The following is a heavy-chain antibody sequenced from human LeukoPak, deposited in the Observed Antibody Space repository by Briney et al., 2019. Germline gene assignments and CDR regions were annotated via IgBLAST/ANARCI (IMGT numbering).Heavy chain of an antibody. CDR1: GYTFTGYY. J-gene: IGHJ6*02. D-gene: IGHD2-2*01. CDR3: AREGEGRCSSTSCYVSYYYGMDV. CDR2: INPNSGGT. V-gene: IGHV1-2*02. Sequence: ASVRVSCKASGYTFTGYYMHWVRQAPGQGLERMGWINPNSGGTNYAQKFQGRVTMTRDTSISTAYMELSRLRSDDTAVYYCAREGEGRCSSTSCYVSYYYGMDVWGQGTTVTVSS.